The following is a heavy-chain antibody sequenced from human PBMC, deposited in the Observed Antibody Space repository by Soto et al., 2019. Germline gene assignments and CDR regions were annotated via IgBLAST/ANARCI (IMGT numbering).Heavy chain of an antibody. CDR3: ARRQNSFWSGTGDPFDC. CDR2: IFYSGAT. CDR1: GHSISSSNYY. V-gene: IGHV4-39*01. J-gene: IGHJ4*02. Sequence: PSETLSLICTVSGHSISSSNYYWGWIRQPPGKGLEWIGSIFYSGATYYNPSLKSRVTMSIDTSKNQFSLNLTSLTAADMAVYFCARRQNSFWSGTGDPFDCWGQGTLVTVSS. D-gene: IGHD3-3*01.